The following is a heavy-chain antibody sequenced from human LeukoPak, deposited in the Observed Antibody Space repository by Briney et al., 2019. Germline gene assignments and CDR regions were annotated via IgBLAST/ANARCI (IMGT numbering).Heavy chain of an antibody. V-gene: IGHV1-69*04. J-gene: IGHJ6*02. D-gene: IGHD2-21*01. CDR3: ARCAIREYYYYYGMDV. CDR2: IIPILGIA. CDR1: GGTFSSYA. Sequence: ASVKVSCKASGGTFSSYAISWVRQAPGQGLEWMGRIIPILGIANYAQKFPGRVTITADKSTSTAYMELSSLRSEDTAVYYCARCAIREYYYYYGMDVWGQGTTVTVSS.